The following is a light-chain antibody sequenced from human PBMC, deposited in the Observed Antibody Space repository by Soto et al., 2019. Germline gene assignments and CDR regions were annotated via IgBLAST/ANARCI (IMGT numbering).Light chain of an antibody. CDR2: EVS. Sequence: QSALTQPASVSGSPGQSITISCTGTSSDVGGYNYVSWYQQHPGKAPKLMIYEVSNRPSGVSNRFSGSKSGNTASLTISGIPADEEDDEYDNSYTTSTTPRVVFGGGTKLTVL. J-gene: IGLJ2*01. V-gene: IGLV2-14*01. CDR1: SSDVGGYNY. CDR3: NSYTTSTTPRVV.